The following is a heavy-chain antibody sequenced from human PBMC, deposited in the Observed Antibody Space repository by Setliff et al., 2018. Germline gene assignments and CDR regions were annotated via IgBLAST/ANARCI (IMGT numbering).Heavy chain of an antibody. CDR1: GYTLTELS. CDR2: FDPEDGET. J-gene: IGHJ5*02. Sequence: ASVKVSCKVSGYTLTELSMHWVRQAPGKGLEWMGGFDPEDGETIYAQKFQGRVTMTEDTSTDTAYMELSSLRSEDTAVYYCATVLRLGGILYYGGWFDPWGQGTLVTVS. D-gene: IGHD2-8*01. V-gene: IGHV1-24*01. CDR3: ATVLRLGGILYYGGWFDP.